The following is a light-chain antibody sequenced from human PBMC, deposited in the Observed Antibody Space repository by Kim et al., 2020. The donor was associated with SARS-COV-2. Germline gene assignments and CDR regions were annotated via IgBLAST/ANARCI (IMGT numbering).Light chain of an antibody. CDR3: QVWDRNTDRPV. J-gene: IGLJ2*01. V-gene: IGLV3-21*04. Sequence: SYELTQPPALSVAPGQTAKITCGGDNIGGRSVHWYQQTPGQAPVMVILYDKDRPSRIPERFSGSNSGNTATLTISRVEAGDEADYYCQVWDRNTDRPVFGGGTQLT. CDR2: YDK. CDR1: NIGGRS.